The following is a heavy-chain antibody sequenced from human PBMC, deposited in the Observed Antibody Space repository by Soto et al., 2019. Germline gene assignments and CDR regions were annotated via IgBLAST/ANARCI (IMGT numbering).Heavy chain of an antibody. Sequence: QVELVESGGGLVKPGGSMRLSCAASGLSFSDDYMSWIRQAPGKGLEWIAYITSSSSTIYYADSVKGRFTISRNDAKNSLYLRLDSLRAEETVVYYFATVFRSSNCNYWGQGTLVTVSS. V-gene: IGHV3-11*01. CDR3: ATVFRSSNCNY. CDR2: ITSSSSTI. J-gene: IGHJ4*02. D-gene: IGHD1-1*01. CDR1: GLSFSDDY.